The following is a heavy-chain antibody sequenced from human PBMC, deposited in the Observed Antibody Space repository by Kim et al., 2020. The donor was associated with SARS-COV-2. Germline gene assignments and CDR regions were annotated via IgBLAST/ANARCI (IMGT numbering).Heavy chain of an antibody. J-gene: IGHJ4*02. Sequence: GRFTISRDNAKNSLYLQMNSLRAEDTALYYCAKDNWEGDILTGYSYYFDYWGQGTLVTVSS. V-gene: IGHV3-9*01. D-gene: IGHD3-9*01. CDR3: AKDNWEGDILTGYSYYFDY.